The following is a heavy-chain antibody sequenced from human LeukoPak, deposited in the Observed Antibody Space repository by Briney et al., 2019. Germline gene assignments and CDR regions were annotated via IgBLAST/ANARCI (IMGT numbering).Heavy chain of an antibody. D-gene: IGHD2-15*01. CDR3: ARDRWHCRVNCDSVYYFALDV. Sequence: ASVKVSCKGSGYTFTNYAIHWVRQAPGQSLEWLGWINPGNGDTKYSQDSQGRVTINTDTSAATAYVELNSLTSEDTAVYYCARDRWHCRVNCDSVYYFALDVWGQGTTVTVSS. J-gene: IGHJ6*02. V-gene: IGHV1-3*01. CDR1: GYTFTNYA. CDR2: INPGNGDT.